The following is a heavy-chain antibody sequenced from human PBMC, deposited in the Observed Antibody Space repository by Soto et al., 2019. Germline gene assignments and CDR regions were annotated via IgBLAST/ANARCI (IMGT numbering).Heavy chain of an antibody. CDR1: GGPISSYY. CDR3: ARNNVRGVSNSYNWMDP. V-gene: IGHV4-59*01. CDR2: IFYTGNT. Sequence: KASETLSLTCNVSGGPISSYYWSWIRQSPGKGLEWIGQIFYTGNTNYNPSLKSRVTMSVDIPKKQFSLKLRSVTTADTAIYFCARNNVRGVSNSYNWMDPWGQGTLVTV. D-gene: IGHD3-10*01. J-gene: IGHJ5*02.